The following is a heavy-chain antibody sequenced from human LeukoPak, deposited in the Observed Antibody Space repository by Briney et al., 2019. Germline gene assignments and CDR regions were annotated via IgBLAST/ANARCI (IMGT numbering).Heavy chain of an antibody. CDR1: GFTVSDNY. D-gene: IGHD1-26*01. J-gene: IGHJ3*02. CDR2: IYSAGAT. CDR3: ARIEWERLGRAFDI. Sequence: SGGSLRLSCAASGFTVSDNYMTWVRQAPGKGLEWVSSIYSAGATHYAESVKGRSTISRDNSKNTLYLQMNSLRAEDMAVYYCARIEWERLGRAFDIWGQGTMVTVSS. V-gene: IGHV3-53*01.